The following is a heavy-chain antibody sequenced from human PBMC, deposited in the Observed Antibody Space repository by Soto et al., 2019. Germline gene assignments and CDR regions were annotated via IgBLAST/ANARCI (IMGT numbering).Heavy chain of an antibody. D-gene: IGHD2-15*01. CDR1: GYSFTSYW. J-gene: IGHJ5*02. Sequence: PGESLKISCKGSGYSFTSYWIGWVRQLPVKGLEWMGIIYPGDSDTRYSPSFQGQVTISADKSISTAYLQWSSLKASDTAMYYCARQGVKFRGGGSFNVYNWFDPWRQGTLVTVSS. V-gene: IGHV5-51*01. CDR2: IYPGDSDT. CDR3: ARQGVKFRGGGSFNVYNWFDP.